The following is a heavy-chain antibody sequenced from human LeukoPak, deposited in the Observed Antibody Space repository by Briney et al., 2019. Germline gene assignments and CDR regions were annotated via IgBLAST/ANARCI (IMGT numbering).Heavy chain of an antibody. CDR3: ARDYGSGRVHPRAVAY. Sequence: GGSLRLSCAASGFTFSSYSMNWVRQVPGKGLERGSSISSSSSYIYYADSVKGRFTISRDNAKNSLYLQMNSLRAEDTAVYYCARDYGSGRVHPRAVAYWGQGTLVTVSS. CDR2: ISSSSSYI. D-gene: IGHD3-10*01. CDR1: GFTFSSYS. J-gene: IGHJ4*02. V-gene: IGHV3-21*01.